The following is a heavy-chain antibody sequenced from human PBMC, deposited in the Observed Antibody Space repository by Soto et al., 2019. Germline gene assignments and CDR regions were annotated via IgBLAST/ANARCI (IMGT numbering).Heavy chain of an antibody. J-gene: IGHJ4*02. V-gene: IGHV3-48*03. CDR1: GFTFSSYE. D-gene: IGHD2-2*01. Sequence: EVQLVESGGGLAQPGGSVRLSCAASGFTFSSYEMNWVRQAPRRTLEWVSYISSAGDSSYYADSVKGRFTISRDNAKNSLYLQMNSLRVEDTAVYYCARVYCSTTTCHVQAFDSWGQGTLVTVSS. CDR2: ISSAGDSS. CDR3: ARVYCSTTTCHVQAFDS.